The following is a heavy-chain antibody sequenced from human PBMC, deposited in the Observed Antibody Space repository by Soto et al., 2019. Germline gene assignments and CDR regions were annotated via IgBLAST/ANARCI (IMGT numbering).Heavy chain of an antibody. D-gene: IGHD6-13*01. Sequence: QVQLRESGPGLVKPSQTLSLTCTVSGGSINSGGYYWNWIRQHPGKGLEWIGDMYYSGSTYNNPFHRSRVIISADTSENQFALKLSSVPAADTAVYFCARGYRQSGYSSNWVFDYWGQGTLVNVSS. CDR3: ARGYRQSGYSSNWVFDY. J-gene: IGHJ4*02. CDR1: GGSINSGGYY. CDR2: MYYSGST. V-gene: IGHV4-31*03.